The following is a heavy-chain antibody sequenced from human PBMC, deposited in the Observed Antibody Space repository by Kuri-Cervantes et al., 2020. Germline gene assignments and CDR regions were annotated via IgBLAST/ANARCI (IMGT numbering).Heavy chain of an antibody. CDR1: GFTFSSYG. Sequence: GESLKISCAASGFTFSSYGMHWVRQAPGKGLEWVAVISYDGSNKYYADSVKGRFTISRDNSKNTLYLQMNSLRAEDTAVYYCARDGTTVVTDYYFDYWGQGTRVTVSS. CDR2: ISYDGSNK. D-gene: IGHD4-23*01. J-gene: IGHJ4*02. CDR3: ARDGTTVVTDYYFDY. V-gene: IGHV3-30*03.